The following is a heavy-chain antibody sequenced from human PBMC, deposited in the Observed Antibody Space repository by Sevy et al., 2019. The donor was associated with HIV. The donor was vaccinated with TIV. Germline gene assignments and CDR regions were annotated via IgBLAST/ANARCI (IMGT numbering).Heavy chain of an antibody. V-gene: IGHV1-24*01. Sequence: ASVKVSCKDSGYSIIEFSMHWVRQAPGKGLEWMGTFDPEDDETIYSQKIQGRVTMTEDTSTDTAYMELRSLRSEDTAVYYCATTKDYYDSSGYPFDYWGQGTLVTVSS. J-gene: IGHJ4*02. CDR1: GYSIIEFS. CDR3: ATTKDYYDSSGYPFDY. CDR2: FDPEDDET. D-gene: IGHD3-22*01.